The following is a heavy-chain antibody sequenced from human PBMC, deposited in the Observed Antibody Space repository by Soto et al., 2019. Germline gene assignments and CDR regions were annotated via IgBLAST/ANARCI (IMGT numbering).Heavy chain of an antibody. CDR2: INEDGNKQ. J-gene: IGHJ4*02. Sequence: EVQLVESGGGLVQPGGSLRLSCVVSGFTFNTYWMTWIRQAPGKGLEWVANINEDGNKQNYVDSVRGRFTISRDNAKTSLYLQMNSLRVEDTAVYYCATLAGAPADWGQGTLVTVSS. D-gene: IGHD6-25*01. V-gene: IGHV3-7*01. CDR1: GFTFNTYW. CDR3: ATLAGAPAD.